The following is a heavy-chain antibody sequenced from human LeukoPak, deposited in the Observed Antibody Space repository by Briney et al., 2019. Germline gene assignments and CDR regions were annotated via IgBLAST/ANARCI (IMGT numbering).Heavy chain of an antibody. CDR3: AREGGGYYDSSGYYYAPVDY. Sequence: GGSLRLSCAASGFTFSSYWMSWVRQAPGKGLEWVANIKQDGSEKYYVDSVKGRFTISRDNAKNSLYLQMNSLRAEDTAVYYCAREGGGYYDSSGYYYAPVDYWGQGTLSPSPQ. CDR2: IKQDGSEK. J-gene: IGHJ4*02. D-gene: IGHD3-22*01. CDR1: GFTFSSYW. V-gene: IGHV3-7*01.